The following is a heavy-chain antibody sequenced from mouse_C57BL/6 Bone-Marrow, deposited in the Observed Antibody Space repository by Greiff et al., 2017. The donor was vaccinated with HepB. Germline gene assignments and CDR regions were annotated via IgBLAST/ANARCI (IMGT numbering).Heavy chain of an antibody. CDR2: IYPGSGST. V-gene: IGHV1-55*01. D-gene: IGHD1-1*01. J-gene: IGHJ2*01. Sequence: QVQLKQPGAELVKPGASVKMSCKASGYTFTSYWITWVKQRPGQGLEWIGDIYPGSGSTNYNEKFKSKATLTVDTSSSTAYMQLSSLTSEDSAVYYCARKGITTVGDYWGQGTTLTVSS. CDR3: ARKGITTVGDY. CDR1: GYTFTSYW.